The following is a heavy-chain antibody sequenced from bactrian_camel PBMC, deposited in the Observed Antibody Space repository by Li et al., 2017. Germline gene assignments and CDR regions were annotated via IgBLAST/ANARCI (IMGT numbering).Heavy chain of an antibody. CDR1: GYTYSGHC. Sequence: HVQLVESGGGSVQAGGSLRLSCVVSGYTYSGHCMGWFRQVSGKEREGVAAINPQGVRFYGDFVKGRFTISLDTANNTLYLEMNSLTPEDTAMYYCVAGQWPGGAWHLASRYTYWGQGTQVTVS. CDR2: INPQGVR. D-gene: IGHD7*01. J-gene: IGHJ4*01. CDR3: VAGQWPGGAWHLASRYTY. V-gene: IGHV3S1*01.